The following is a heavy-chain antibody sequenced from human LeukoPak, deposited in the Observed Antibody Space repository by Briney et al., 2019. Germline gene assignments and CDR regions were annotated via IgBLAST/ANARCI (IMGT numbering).Heavy chain of an antibody. CDR1: GGSISSGGYY. V-gene: IGHV4-30-2*01. J-gene: IGHJ4*02. Sequence: SSETLSLTCTVSGGSISSGGYYWSWIRQPPGKGLEWIGYTYHSGSTYYNPSLKSRVTISVDRSKNQFSLKLSSVTAADTAVYYCARGHSYSSSTHPFDYWGQGTLVTVSS. CDR3: ARGHSYSSSTHPFDY. CDR2: TYHSGST. D-gene: IGHD6-6*01.